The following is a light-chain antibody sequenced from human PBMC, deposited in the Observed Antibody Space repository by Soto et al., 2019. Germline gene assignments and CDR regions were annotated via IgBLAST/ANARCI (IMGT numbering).Light chain of an antibody. CDR3: QQYYSTPWT. V-gene: IGKV4-1*01. CDR1: QSVLYSSNNKNY. CDR2: WAS. J-gene: IGKJ1*01. Sequence: DIVMTQSPDSLAVSLGERATINCKSSQSVLYSSNNKNYLAWYQQKPGQPPKLLIYWASTREYGVPDRFSGSGSGTDFTLTISSLQAEDVAVYYCQQYYSTPWTVGQGTKVEIK.